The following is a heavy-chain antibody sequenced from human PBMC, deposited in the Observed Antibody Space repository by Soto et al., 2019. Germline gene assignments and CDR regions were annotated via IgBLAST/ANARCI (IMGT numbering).Heavy chain of an antibody. V-gene: IGHV2-5*02. CDR2: IYWDDDK. CDR1: GFSLSTSGVG. Sequence: SGPTLVNPTQTLTLTCTFSGFSLSTSGVGVGWIRQPPGKALEWLALIYWDDDKRYSPSLKSRLTITKDTSKNQVVLTMTNMDPVDTATYYCARTCIAVAGRGYYFDYWGQGTLVTVSS. D-gene: IGHD6-19*01. CDR3: ARTCIAVAGRGYYFDY. J-gene: IGHJ4*02.